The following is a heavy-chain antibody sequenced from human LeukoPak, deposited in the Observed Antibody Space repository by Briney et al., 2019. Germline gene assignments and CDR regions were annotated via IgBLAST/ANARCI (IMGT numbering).Heavy chain of an antibody. J-gene: IGHJ4*02. CDR2: IKQDGSEK. Sequence: GGPLRLSCAPSGFTSSNYWMIWVRQAPRKGREWVANIKQDGSEKYYVDSVKGRFTISRDNAKNSLYLQMNSLRAEDTAVYYCARDRGSSGWYEFDYWGQGTLVTVSS. CDR1: GFTSSNYW. CDR3: ARDRGSSGWYEFDY. D-gene: IGHD6-19*01. V-gene: IGHV3-7*01.